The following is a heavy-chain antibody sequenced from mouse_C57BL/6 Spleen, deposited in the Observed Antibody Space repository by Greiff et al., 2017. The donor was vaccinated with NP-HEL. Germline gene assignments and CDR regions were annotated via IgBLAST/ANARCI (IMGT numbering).Heavy chain of an antibody. J-gene: IGHJ1*03. CDR3: ARDKGDGYYWYFDV. CDR1: GYSITSGYY. Sequence: EVKLMESGPGLVKPSQSLSLTCSVTGYSITSGYYWNWIRQFPGNKLEWMGYISYDGSNNYNPSLKNRISITRDTSKNQFFLKLNSVTTEDTATYYCARDKGDGYYWYFDVWGTGTTVTVSS. CDR2: ISYDGSN. V-gene: IGHV3-6*01. D-gene: IGHD2-3*01.